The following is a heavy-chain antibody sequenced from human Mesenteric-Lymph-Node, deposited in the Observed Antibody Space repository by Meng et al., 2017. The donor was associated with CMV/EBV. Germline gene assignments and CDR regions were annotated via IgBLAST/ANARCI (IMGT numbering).Heavy chain of an antibody. CDR1: GYSFSGYI. CDR3: ARGLAAIYYFDY. D-gene: IGHD5-12*01. Sequence: SCKASGYSFSGYIMHWLRQAPGQGPEWMGWINTNTGNPTYAQGFTGRFVFSLDTSVSTAYLQINNLKADDTAVYFCARGLAAIYYFDYWGQGALVTVSS. J-gene: IGHJ4*02. CDR2: INTNTGNP. V-gene: IGHV7-4-1*02.